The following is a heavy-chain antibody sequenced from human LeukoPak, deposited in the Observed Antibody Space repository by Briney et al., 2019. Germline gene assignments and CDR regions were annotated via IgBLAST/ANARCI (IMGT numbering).Heavy chain of an antibody. V-gene: IGHV3-33*01. CDR1: GFTFSSYG. CDR3: ARDRAAADLDY. Sequence: GGSLRLSCAASGFTFSSYGMHWVRQAPGKGLEWVAVIWYDGSNTFYADSVKGRFTISRDNSKNTLYLQMNSLRAEDTAVYYCARDRAAADLDYWGQGTLVTVSS. D-gene: IGHD6-13*01. CDR2: IWYDGSNT. J-gene: IGHJ4*02.